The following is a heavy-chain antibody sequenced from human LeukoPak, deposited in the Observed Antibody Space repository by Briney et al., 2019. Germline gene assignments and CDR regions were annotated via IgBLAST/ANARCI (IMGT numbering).Heavy chain of an antibody. CDR1: GGSISSGDYY. CDR2: IYFSGTT. V-gene: IGHV4-30-4*01. J-gene: IGHJ5*01. CDR3: VRAIGDYDYVWGSYRPAWFDS. D-gene: IGHD3-16*02. Sequence: SQTLSLTCTVSGGSISSGDYYWSWIRQPPGKGLEWIGYIYFSGTTNYNPSLKSRITILVDTSKNQFSLKLSSVTAADTAVYYCVRAIGDYDYVWGSYRPAWFDSWGQGTLGTVSS.